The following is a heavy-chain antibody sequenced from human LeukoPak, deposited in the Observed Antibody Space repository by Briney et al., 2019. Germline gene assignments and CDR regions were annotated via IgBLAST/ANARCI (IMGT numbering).Heavy chain of an antibody. D-gene: IGHD4-17*01. V-gene: IGHV3-33*01. Sequence: GGSLRLSCAASGFTFSSYGMHWVRQAPGKGLEWVAVIWYDGSNKYCADSVKGRFTISRDNSKNTLYLQMNSLRAEDTAVYYCARGRDDYGDNGPPDYWGQGTLVTVSS. CDR3: ARGRDDYGDNGPPDY. CDR1: GFTFSSYG. J-gene: IGHJ4*02. CDR2: IWYDGSNK.